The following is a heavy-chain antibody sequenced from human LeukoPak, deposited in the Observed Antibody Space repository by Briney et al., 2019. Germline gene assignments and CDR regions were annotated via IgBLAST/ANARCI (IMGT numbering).Heavy chain of an antibody. CDR3: ARQGQYGDYDY. Sequence: GESLKIPCKGSGYSFTTYWIGWVRQMPGKGLEWMGIIYAGDSDTRYSPSFQGQVTISADKSISTAYLQWRSLKASDSAMYYCARQGQYGDYDYWGQGTLVTVSS. J-gene: IGHJ4*02. CDR2: IYAGDSDT. D-gene: IGHD4-17*01. CDR1: GYSFTTYW. V-gene: IGHV5-51*01.